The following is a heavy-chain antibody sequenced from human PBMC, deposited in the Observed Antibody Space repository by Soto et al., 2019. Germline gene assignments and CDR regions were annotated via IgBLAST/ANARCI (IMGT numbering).Heavy chain of an antibody. CDR2: TSYDGSNK. CDR1: GFTFSSYA. CDR3: ARGGMTMVRGVMGY. Sequence: QVQLVESGGGAVQPGRSLRLSCAGSGFTFSSYAMHWVRQAPGKGLEWVAVTSYDGSNKYYADSVKGRFTISRDNSKNTLYLQMGSLRTEDTAVYYCARGGMTMVRGVMGYWGQGTLVIVSS. V-gene: IGHV3-30-3*01. J-gene: IGHJ4*02. D-gene: IGHD3-10*01.